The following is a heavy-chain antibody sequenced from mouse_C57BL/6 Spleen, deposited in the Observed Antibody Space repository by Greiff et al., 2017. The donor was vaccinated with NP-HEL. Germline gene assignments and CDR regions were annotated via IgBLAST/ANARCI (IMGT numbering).Heavy chain of an antibody. Sequence: QVQLQQPGAELVRPGSSVKLSCKASGYTFTSYWMHWVKQRPIQGLEWIGNIDPSDSETHYNQKFKDKATLTVDKSSSTAYMQLSSLTSEDSAVYYCARSGTTVVAHYAMDYWGQGTSVTVSS. CDR2: IDPSDSET. D-gene: IGHD1-1*01. V-gene: IGHV1-52*01. CDR3: ARSGTTVVAHYAMDY. CDR1: GYTFTSYW. J-gene: IGHJ4*01.